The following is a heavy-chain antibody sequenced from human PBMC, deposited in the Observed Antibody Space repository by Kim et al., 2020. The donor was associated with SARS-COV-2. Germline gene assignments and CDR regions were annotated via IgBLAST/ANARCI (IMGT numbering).Heavy chain of an antibody. CDR1: GFTFSSYS. V-gene: IGHV3-21*01. Sequence: GGSLRLSCAASGFTFSSYSMNWVRQAPGKGLEWVSSISSSSSYIYYADSVKGRFTISRDNAKNSLYLQMNSLRAEDTAVYYCARAEEYYYDSSAKGWFDPWGQGTLVTVSS. CDR2: ISSSSSYI. D-gene: IGHD3-22*01. J-gene: IGHJ5*02. CDR3: ARAEEYYYDSSAKGWFDP.